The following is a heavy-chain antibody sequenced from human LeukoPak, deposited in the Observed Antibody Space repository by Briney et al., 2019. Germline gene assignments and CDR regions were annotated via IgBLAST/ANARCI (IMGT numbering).Heavy chain of an antibody. J-gene: IGHJ4*02. CDR3: ARGGNIAAPSVELKDY. D-gene: IGHD6-13*01. CDR2: ISAYSSNT. Sequence: ASVRVSCTASGFTFTSYSMSWVRQAPGQGLDWVSCISAYSSNTNYAQKLKGRVTITRDNATSTAYLELRSLRSDDTAVYYCARGGNIAAPSVELKDYWGQGTLVTVSS. V-gene: IGHV1-18*04. CDR1: GFTFTSYS.